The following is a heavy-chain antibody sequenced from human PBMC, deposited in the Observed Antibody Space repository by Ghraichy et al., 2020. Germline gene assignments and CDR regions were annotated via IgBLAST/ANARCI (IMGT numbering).Heavy chain of an antibody. J-gene: IGHJ6*02. CDR1: GFTFSSYA. V-gene: IGHV3-30-3*01. Sequence: GGSLRLSCAASGFTFSSYAMHWVRQAPGKGLEWVAVISYDGSNKYYADSVKGRFTISRDNSKNTLYLQMNSLRAEDTAVYYCARDFLRGGWQAHYYYYGMDVWGQGTTVTVSS. CDR3: ARDFLRGGWQAHYYYYGMDV. D-gene: IGHD6-19*01. CDR2: ISYDGSNK.